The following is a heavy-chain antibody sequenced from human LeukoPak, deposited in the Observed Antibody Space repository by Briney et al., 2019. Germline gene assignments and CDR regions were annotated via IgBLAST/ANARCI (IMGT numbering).Heavy chain of an antibody. CDR3: ARDDVNYYGSGSYYTDAFDI. CDR2: ISSSSSTI. D-gene: IGHD3-10*01. V-gene: IGHV3-48*01. CDR1: GFTFSSYS. J-gene: IGHJ3*02. Sequence: GGSLRLSCAASGFTFSSYSMNWVRQAPGKGLEWVSYISSSSSTIYYADSVKGRFTISRDNAKNSLYLQMNSLRAEDTAVYYCARDDVNYYGSGSYYTDAFDIWGPGTMVTVSS.